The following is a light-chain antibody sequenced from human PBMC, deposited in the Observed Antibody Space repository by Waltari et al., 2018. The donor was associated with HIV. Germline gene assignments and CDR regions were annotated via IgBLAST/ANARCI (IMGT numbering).Light chain of an antibody. CDR2: DVS. CDR3: SSYTSSSTLVV. J-gene: IGLJ2*01. V-gene: IGLV2-14*01. Sequence: QSALTQPASVSGSPGQSLTISCTGTSRDVGGDNYVSWYQQHPGKAPKLMIYDVSNRPSGVSNRFSGSKSGNTASLTISGLQAEDEADYYCSSYTSSSTLVVFGGGTKLTVL. CDR1: SRDVGGDNY.